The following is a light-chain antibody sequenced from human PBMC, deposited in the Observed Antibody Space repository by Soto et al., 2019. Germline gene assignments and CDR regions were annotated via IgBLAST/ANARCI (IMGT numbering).Light chain of an antibody. CDR1: SSNIGAGYD. J-gene: IGLJ3*02. V-gene: IGLV1-40*01. Sequence: QAVVTQPPSVSGAPGQRVTISCTGSSSNIGAGYDVHWYQQLPGTAPKLLIYGNSNRPSGVPDRFSGSKSGTSASLAITGLQAEDEADEYCQSYDSSLSGSRVFGGGTKLTVL. CDR2: GNS. CDR3: QSYDSSLSGSRV.